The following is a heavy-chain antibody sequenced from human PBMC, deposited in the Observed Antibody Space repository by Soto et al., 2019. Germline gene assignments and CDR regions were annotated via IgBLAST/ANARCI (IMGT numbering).Heavy chain of an antibody. D-gene: IGHD3-10*01. CDR3: ASDLRGRRSGRFDP. CDR1: GDPITSGGFY. J-gene: IGHJ5*02. V-gene: IGHV4-31*03. CDR2: IYYSGVT. Sequence: QVQLQESGPGLVKPSETLSLTCTLSGDPITSGGFYWTWIRQHPAKGLEWIGYIYYSGVTYYNPSLNNRATISVNTTKNQYALNLSTVSAADTAMYYCASDLRGRRSGRFDPWGQGTLVTVSS.